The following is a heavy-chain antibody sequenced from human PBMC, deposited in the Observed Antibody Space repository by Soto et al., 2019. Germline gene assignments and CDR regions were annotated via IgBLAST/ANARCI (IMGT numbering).Heavy chain of an antibody. D-gene: IGHD2-15*01. CDR2: IGGSDGTT. CDR1: GFTFSSYS. V-gene: IGHV3-23*01. Sequence: GGSLRLSCAASGFTFSSYSMSWVRQAPGEGLEWVSVIGGSDGTTYYADSVKGRFTISRDNSKNMLYLKMSSLRADDTALYYCAKKVVVVASGGFDIWGQGTMVTVSS. J-gene: IGHJ3*02. CDR3: AKKVVVVASGGFDI.